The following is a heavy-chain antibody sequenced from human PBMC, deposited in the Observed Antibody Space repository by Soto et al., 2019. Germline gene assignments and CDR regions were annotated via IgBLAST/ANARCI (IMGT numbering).Heavy chain of an antibody. CDR3: ATSLRYTAMDDYFDY. CDR2: ISYDGSNK. CDR1: GFTFSSYA. D-gene: IGHD5-18*01. V-gene: IGHV3-30-3*01. Sequence: GGSLRLSCAASGFTFSSYAMHWVRQAPGKGLEWVAVISYDGSNKYYADSVKGRFTISRDNSKNTLYLQMNSLRAEDTAVYYCATSLRYTAMDDYFDYWGQGTVVTVSS. J-gene: IGHJ4*02.